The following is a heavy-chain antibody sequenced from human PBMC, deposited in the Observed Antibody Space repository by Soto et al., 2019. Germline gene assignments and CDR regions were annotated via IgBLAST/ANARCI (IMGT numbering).Heavy chain of an antibody. CDR3: ARGYRELFFYAMDV. Sequence: QVELVQSGIEVKNPGSSVKVSCKASGDTFCNYAINWVRQAPGQGLEWMGGIIPFYDKPNYAENFLGRVTISADKFTATAYLEVSSLRSEDTAVYFCARGYRELFFYAMDVWGRGTPVIVSS. D-gene: IGHD3-10*01. J-gene: IGHJ6*02. CDR1: GDTFCNYA. CDR2: IIPFYDKP. V-gene: IGHV1-69*06.